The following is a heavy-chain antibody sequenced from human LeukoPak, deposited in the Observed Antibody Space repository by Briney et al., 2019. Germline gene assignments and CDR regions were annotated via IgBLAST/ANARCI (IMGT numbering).Heavy chain of an antibody. Sequence: GRSLRLSCAASGFTFSNNAMHWVRQAPGKGLEWVAVISHDGITKYYAASVRGRFTISTDNSKNTLYMQMNSLRAEDTAVYYCAREPVPGVPNYFDYWGQGTLVAVSS. CDR3: AREPVPGVPNYFDY. J-gene: IGHJ4*02. V-gene: IGHV3-30-3*01. CDR1: GFTFSNNA. D-gene: IGHD3-3*01. CDR2: ISHDGITK.